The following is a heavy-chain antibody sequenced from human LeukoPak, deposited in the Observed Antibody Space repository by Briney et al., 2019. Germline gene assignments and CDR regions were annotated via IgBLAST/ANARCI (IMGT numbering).Heavy chain of an antibody. CDR1: GFTFSSYA. J-gene: IGHJ4*02. V-gene: IGHV3-23*01. D-gene: IGHD7-27*01. CDR3: AKYGRPTGAPYYFDS. CDR2: ISGSGGST. Sequence: GGSLRLSCAASGFTFSSYAMSWVRQAPGKGLEWVSAISGSGGSTYYADSVKGRFTISRDKSKNTLYLQMNSLRAEDTAVYHCAKYGRPTGAPYYFDSWGQGTLVTVSS.